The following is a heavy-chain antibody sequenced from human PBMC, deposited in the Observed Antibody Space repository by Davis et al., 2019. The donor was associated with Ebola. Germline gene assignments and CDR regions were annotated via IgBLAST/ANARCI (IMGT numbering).Heavy chain of an antibody. CDR2: IYYSGSN. CDR3: ARTSTMIVVHIDY. CDR1: GGSISSGGYY. D-gene: IGHD3-22*01. J-gene: IGHJ4*02. Sequence: MPSETLSLTCTVSGGSISSGGYYWSWIRQHPGKGLEWIGYIYYSGSNYYNPSLTSRVTISVDTSKNQFSLKLSSVTAADTAVYYCARTSTMIVVHIDYWGQGTLVTVSS. V-gene: IGHV4-31*03.